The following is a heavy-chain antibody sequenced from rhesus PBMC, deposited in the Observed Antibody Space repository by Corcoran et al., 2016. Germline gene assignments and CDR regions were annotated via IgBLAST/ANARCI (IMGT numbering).Heavy chain of an antibody. V-gene: IGHV4-65*01. CDR3: ARVKGGRLDY. Sequence: QVQLQESGPGLVKPSETLSLTCAVSDGSVSSSTWWSWIRQPPGKGLEWIGYISGSTCNTCYSPSLKNRVTISKATSTNQFSLKLRSGTTADTAGYYCARVKGGRLDYWSRGVLGTVSS. CDR1: DGSVSSSTW. CDR2: ISGSTCNT. J-gene: IGHJ4*01. D-gene: IGHD3-16*01.